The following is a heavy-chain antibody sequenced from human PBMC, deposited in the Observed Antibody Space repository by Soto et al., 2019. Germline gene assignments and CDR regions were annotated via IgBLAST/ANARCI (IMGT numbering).Heavy chain of an antibody. CDR2: INHSGST. V-gene: IGHV4-34*01. CDR3: ARGGGRITMIGGLDP. Sequence: PSETLSLTFAVYGGSFSGFYWGWVRQPPGKGLEWIGEINHSGSTNYNPSLKSRVTISVDTSKNQFSLKLSSVTAADTAVYYCARGGGRITMIGGLDPWGQGTLVTVSS. D-gene: IGHD3-22*01. J-gene: IGHJ5*02. CDR1: GGSFSGFY.